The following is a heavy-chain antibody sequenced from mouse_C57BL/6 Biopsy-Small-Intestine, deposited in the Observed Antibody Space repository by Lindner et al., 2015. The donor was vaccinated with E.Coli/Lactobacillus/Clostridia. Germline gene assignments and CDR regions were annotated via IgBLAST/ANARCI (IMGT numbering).Heavy chain of an antibody. V-gene: IGHV14-3*01. CDR2: IDPANGNT. D-gene: IGHD1-1*02. CDR1: GFNIKDDY. CDR3: ARDDGSPYYYVLDY. J-gene: IGHJ4*01. Sequence: VQLQESGAELVRPGASVKLSCTASGFNIKDDYIHWVKQRPEQGLEWIGRIDPANGNTKYAPKFQDRATVTADTSSNTAYLQLSSLTSEDTAVYYCARDDGSPYYYVLDYWGQGTSVTVSS.